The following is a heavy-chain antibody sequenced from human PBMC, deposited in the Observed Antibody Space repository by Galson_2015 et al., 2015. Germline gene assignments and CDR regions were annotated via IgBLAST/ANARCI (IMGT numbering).Heavy chain of an antibody. V-gene: IGHV1-8*01. CDR1: GYTFTSYD. CDR2: MNPNSGNT. J-gene: IGHJ4*02. CDR3: ARAYDYGGKLGVY. D-gene: IGHD4-23*01. Sequence: SVKVSCKASGYTFTSYDINWVRQATGQGLEWMGWMNPNSGNTGYAQKFQGRVTMTRNTSISTAYMELRSLRSDDTAVYYCARAYDYGGKLGVYWGQGTLVTVSS.